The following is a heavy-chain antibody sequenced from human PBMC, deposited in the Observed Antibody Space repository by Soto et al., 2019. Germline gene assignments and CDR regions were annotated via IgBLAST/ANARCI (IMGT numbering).Heavy chain of an antibody. CDR3: ARAYEGDYLDY. Sequence: QVQLVESGGGVVQPGRSLRLSCAASGFTFSSYAMHWVRQAPGKGLEWVAVISYDGSNKYYADSVKGRFTISRDTSKNTLYLQMNSLRAEDTAVYYCARAYEGDYLDYWGQGTLVAVAS. V-gene: IGHV3-30-3*01. J-gene: IGHJ4*02. D-gene: IGHD3-16*01. CDR1: GFTFSSYA. CDR2: ISYDGSNK.